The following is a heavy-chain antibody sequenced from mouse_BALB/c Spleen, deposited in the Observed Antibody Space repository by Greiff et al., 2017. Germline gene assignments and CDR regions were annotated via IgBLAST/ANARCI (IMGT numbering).Heavy chain of an antibody. J-gene: IGHJ1*01. V-gene: IGHV5-17*02. D-gene: IGHD1-1*01. CDR1: GFTFSSFG. Sequence: EVKLMESGGGLVQPGGSRKLSCAASGFTFSSFGMHWVRQAPEKGLEWVAYISSGSSTIYYADTVKGRFTISRDNPKNTLFLQMTSLRSEDTAMYYCARSGYYYGSSPYWYFDVWGAGTTVTVSS. CDR3: ARSGYYYGSSPYWYFDV. CDR2: ISSGSSTI.